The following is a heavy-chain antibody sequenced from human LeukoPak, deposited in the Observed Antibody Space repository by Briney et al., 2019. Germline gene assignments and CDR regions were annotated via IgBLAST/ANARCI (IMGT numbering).Heavy chain of an antibody. CDR1: GFTFSNYW. J-gene: IGHJ4*02. Sequence: GGSLRLSCAASGFTFSNYWMTWVRQAPGKGLEWVANIKQHGSEKYYVDSVKGRVTISRDNAKNSLFLQMNSLRAEDTAVYYCARDRYSSYWGQGTLVTVSS. CDR2: IKQHGSEK. CDR3: ARDRYSSY. V-gene: IGHV3-7*01. D-gene: IGHD6-19*01.